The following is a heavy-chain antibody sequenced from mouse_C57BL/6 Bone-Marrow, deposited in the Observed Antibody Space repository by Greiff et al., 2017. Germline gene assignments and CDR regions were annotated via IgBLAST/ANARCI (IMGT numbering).Heavy chain of an antibody. CDR1: GFTFSSYA. CDR3: ARRGYGSRTGIAY. V-gene: IGHV5-4*03. Sequence: VKLMESGGGLVKPGGSLKLSCAASGFTFSSYAMSWVRQTPEKRLEWVATISDGGSYTYYPDNVKGRFTIARDNAKNNLYLQMSHLKSEDTSMYYCARRGYGSRTGIAYWGQGTLVTVAA. J-gene: IGHJ3*01. D-gene: IGHD1-1*01. CDR2: ISDGGSYT.